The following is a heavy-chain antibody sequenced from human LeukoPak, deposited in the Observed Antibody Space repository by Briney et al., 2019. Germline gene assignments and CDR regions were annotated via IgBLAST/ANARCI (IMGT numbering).Heavy chain of an antibody. J-gene: IGHJ4*02. V-gene: IGHV1-18*01. CDR3: ARDSSSRSSTFDY. Sequence: GASVKVSCKASGYTFTIYDINWVRQAPGQGLEWMGWISAYNGNTNYAQKLQGRVTMTTDTSTSTAYMELRSLRSDDTAVYYCARDSSSRSSTFDYWGQGTLVTVSS. CDR1: GYTFTIYD. D-gene: IGHD6-13*01. CDR2: ISAYNGNT.